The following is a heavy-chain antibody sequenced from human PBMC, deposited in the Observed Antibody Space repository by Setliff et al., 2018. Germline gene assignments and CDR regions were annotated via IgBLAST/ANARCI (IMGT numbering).Heavy chain of an antibody. V-gene: IGHV4-39*07. Sequence: SETLSLTCTVSGGSINSMSYYWGWIRQPPGKGLEWIGSIYHSGYTYYNPSLQSRVTISVDMSKNQFSMKLTSVTAADTAVYYCARVDFTMIQGVLGLWGQGTLVTVSS. CDR1: GGSINSMSYY. D-gene: IGHD3-10*01. J-gene: IGHJ1*01. CDR3: ARVDFTMIQGVLGL. CDR2: IYHSGYT.